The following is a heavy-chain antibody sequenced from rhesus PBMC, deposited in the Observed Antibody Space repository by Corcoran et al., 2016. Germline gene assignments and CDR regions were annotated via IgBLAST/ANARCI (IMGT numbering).Heavy chain of an antibody. CDR2: IYSNSEST. CDR3: ARHEVLQYLDWLNGLDS. Sequence: QVQLQESGPGLVKPSETLSLTCAVSGGSISRSTWWSWTRQPPGQRRGWVGGIYSNSESTNYNPSLKIRVTISKDTSKNQFSLKLSSVTAADTAVYYCARHEVLQYLDWLNGLDSWGQGVVVTVSS. CDR1: GGSISRSTW. D-gene: IGHD3-3*01. J-gene: IGHJ6*01. V-gene: IGHV4S18*01.